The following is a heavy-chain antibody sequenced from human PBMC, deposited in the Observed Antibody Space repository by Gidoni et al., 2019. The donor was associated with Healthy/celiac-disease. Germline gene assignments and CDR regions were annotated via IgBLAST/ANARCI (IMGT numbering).Heavy chain of an antibody. V-gene: IGHV3-30-3*01. CDR3: ARVFYGGNSGGGAFDI. CDR1: GFTFSSYA. J-gene: IGHJ3*02. Sequence: QVQLVESGGGVVQPGRSLRLSCAASGFTFSSYAMHWVRQAPGKGLEWVAVISYDGSNNYYADSVKGRFTLSRDNSKNTLYLQMNSLRAEDTAVYYCARVFYGGNSGGGAFDIWGQGTMVTVSS. CDR2: ISYDGSNN. D-gene: IGHD4-17*01.